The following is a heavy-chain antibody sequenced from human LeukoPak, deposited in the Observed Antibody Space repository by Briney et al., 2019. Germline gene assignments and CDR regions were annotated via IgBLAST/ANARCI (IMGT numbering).Heavy chain of an antibody. CDR3: ATGEYYYDSSGYYYDCGMDV. V-gene: IGHV4-34*01. J-gene: IGHJ6*02. CDR2: TNHSGST. CDR1: GGSFSGYY. Sequence: SETLSLTCAVYGGSFSGYYWSWIRQPPGKGLEWIGETNHSGSTNYNPSRKSRVNISVDKSKNQFSLKLTSVTAADTAVYYCATGEYYYDSSGYYYDCGMDVWGQGTTVTVSS. D-gene: IGHD3-22*01.